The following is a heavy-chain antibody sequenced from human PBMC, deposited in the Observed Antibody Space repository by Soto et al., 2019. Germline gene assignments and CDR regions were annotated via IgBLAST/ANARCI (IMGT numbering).Heavy chain of an antibody. Sequence: QVQLVQSGAEEKKPGASVKVSCKASGYTFTTHPIHWVRQAPGQRLEWMGWINAGNGNTKYSQKFHDRVTITRDTSANTAYMNLSSLRSEDTAIYYCARGSYSGGWTDIVKWGQRTLVTVSS. CDR1: GYTFTTHP. CDR3: ARGSYSGGWTDIVK. D-gene: IGHD6-19*01. V-gene: IGHV1-3*05. J-gene: IGHJ4*02. CDR2: INAGNGNT.